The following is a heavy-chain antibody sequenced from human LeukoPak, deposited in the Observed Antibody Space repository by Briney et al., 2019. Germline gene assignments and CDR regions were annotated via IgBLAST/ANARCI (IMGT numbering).Heavy chain of an antibody. D-gene: IGHD6-6*01. CDR1: GFTFSSYS. Sequence: GGSLRLSCAASGFTFSSYSMNWVRQAPGKGLEWVSSISSSSSYIYHADSVKGRFTISRDNAKNSLYLQMNSLRAEDTAVYYCARDLYSSSPPLDYWGQGTLVTVSS. V-gene: IGHV3-21*01. J-gene: IGHJ4*02. CDR2: ISSSSSYI. CDR3: ARDLYSSSPPLDY.